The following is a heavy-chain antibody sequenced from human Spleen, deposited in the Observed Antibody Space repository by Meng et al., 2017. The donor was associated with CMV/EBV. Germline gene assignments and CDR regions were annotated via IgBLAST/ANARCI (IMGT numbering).Heavy chain of an antibody. D-gene: IGHD2-2*01. Sequence: GESLKISCAASGFTFSSYAMSWVRQAPGKGLEWVSAISGSGGSTYYADSVKGRFTISRDNSKNTLYLQMNSLRAEDTAVYYCAKEGTDIVVVPAAMTIDYWGQGTLVTVSS. CDR3: AKEGTDIVVVPAAMTIDY. CDR1: GFTFSSYA. CDR2: ISGSGGST. V-gene: IGHV3-23*01. J-gene: IGHJ4*02.